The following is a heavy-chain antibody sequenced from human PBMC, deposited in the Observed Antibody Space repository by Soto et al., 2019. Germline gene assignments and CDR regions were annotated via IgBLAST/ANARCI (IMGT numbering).Heavy chain of an antibody. Sequence: ASVKVSCKASGYTFTGYYMHWVRQAPGQGLEWMGWINPNSGGTNYAQKFQGRVTMTMDTSISTAYMELSRLRSDDTAVYYCARDLNGDYVFDYWGQGTLVTVSS. CDR3: ARDLNGDYVFDY. D-gene: IGHD4-17*01. CDR1: GYTFTGYY. CDR2: INPNSGGT. J-gene: IGHJ4*02. V-gene: IGHV1-2*02.